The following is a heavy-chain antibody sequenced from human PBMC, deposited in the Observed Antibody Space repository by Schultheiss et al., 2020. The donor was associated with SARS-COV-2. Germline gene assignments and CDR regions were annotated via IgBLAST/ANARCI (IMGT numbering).Heavy chain of an antibody. V-gene: IGHV4-4*07. Sequence: SETLSLTCTVSGGSISSYYWSWIRQPAGKRLEWIGRIYTSGSNNYNPSLKSRVTISVDTSKNQFSLKLSSVTAADTAVYYCARDGLARTGADAFDIWGQGTMVTVSS. D-gene: IGHD3/OR15-3a*01. CDR3: ARDGLARTGADAFDI. J-gene: IGHJ3*02. CDR1: GGSISSYY. CDR2: IYTSGSN.